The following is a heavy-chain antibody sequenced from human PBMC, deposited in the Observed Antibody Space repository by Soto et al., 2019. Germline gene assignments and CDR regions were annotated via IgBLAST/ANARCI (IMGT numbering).Heavy chain of an antibody. J-gene: IGHJ5*02. CDR3: ARGGTTAVVPAALYRRNWFDP. Sequence: PSETLSLTCAVYGGSFSGYYWSWIRQPPGKGLEWIGEINHSGSTNYNPSLKSRVTISVDTSKNQFSLKLSSVTAADTAVYYCARGGTTAVVPAALYRRNWFDPWGQGTLVTVSS. D-gene: IGHD2-2*01. V-gene: IGHV4-34*01. CDR2: INHSGST. CDR1: GGSFSGYY.